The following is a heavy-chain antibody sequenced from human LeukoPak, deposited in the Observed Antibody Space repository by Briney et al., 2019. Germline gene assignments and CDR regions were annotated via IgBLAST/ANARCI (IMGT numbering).Heavy chain of an antibody. CDR3: ARHLGATYYYYYGMDV. D-gene: IGHD1-26*01. V-gene: IGHV1-18*01. CDR2: ISAYSGNT. J-gene: IGHJ6*02. CDR1: GYTFTSYG. Sequence: GASVKVSCKASGYTFTSYGISWVRQAPGQGLEWMGWISAYSGNTNYAQKLQGRVTMTTDTSTSTAYMELRSLRSDDTAVYYCARHLGATYYYYYGMDVWGQGTTVTVSS.